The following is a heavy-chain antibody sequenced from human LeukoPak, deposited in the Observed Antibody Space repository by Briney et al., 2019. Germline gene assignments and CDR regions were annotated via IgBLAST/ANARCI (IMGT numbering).Heavy chain of an antibody. CDR3: ARTTYSGSSYFDY. V-gene: IGHV4-34*01. D-gene: IGHD1-26*01. Sequence: SETLSLTCAVYGGSFSGYYWSWIRQPPGKGLEWIGEINHSGSTNYNPSLKSRVTISVDTSKNQFSLKLSSVTAADTAVYYRARTTYSGSSYFDYWGQGTLVTVSS. CDR1: GGSFSGYY. J-gene: IGHJ4*02. CDR2: INHSGST.